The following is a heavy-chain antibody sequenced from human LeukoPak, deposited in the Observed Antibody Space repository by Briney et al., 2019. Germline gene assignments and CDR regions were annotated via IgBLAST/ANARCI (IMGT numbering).Heavy chain of an antibody. Sequence: GGSLRLSCAASGFTFSDYYMNWIRQAPGKGLEWVSSFGTRSTSIYHAGSVKGRFAISRDNAKNSLYLQMNSLRAEDTAVYYCAREVSEGFDFWGQGTLVTVSS. J-gene: IGHJ4*02. CDR1: GFTFSDYY. V-gene: IGHV3-69-1*01. CDR2: FGTRSTSI. CDR3: AREVSEGFDF. D-gene: IGHD3-22*01.